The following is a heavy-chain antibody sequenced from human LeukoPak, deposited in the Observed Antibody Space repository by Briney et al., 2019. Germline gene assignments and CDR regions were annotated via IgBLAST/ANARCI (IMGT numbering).Heavy chain of an antibody. CDR3: ARVERYNGDYGWFDP. V-gene: IGHV4-34*01. CDR2: INHSGSI. J-gene: IGHJ5*02. D-gene: IGHD4-17*01. CDR1: GGSFSGYY. Sequence: SETLSLTCAVYGGSFSGYYWSWIRQPPGKGLEWIGEINHSGSINYNPSLKSRVTISVDTSKNQFSLRLRSVTAADTAMYYCARVERYNGDYGWFDPWGQGNLVTVSS.